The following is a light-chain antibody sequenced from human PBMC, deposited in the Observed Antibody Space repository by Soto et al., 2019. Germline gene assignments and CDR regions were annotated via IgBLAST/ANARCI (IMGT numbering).Light chain of an antibody. V-gene: IGKV3-20*01. Sequence: EVVLTQSPGTLSLSPGDRATVSCRASQTVHSSFFAWYQQKGGQAPRLLIYVTSNQAAGIPVRFSGHGSGTDFQSAISGLDPEDFAMDFYQQHGGSQTYTFGRVT. CDR2: VTS. J-gene: IGKJ2*01. CDR3: QQHGGSQTYT. CDR1: QTVHSSF.